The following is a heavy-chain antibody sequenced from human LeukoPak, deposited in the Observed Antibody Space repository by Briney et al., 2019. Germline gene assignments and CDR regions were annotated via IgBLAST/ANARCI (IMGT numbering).Heavy chain of an antibody. D-gene: IGHD6-13*01. CDR3: ARRPLIAAAATRYFDY. CDR1: GGSFSDYY. CDR2: INHSGST. V-gene: IGHV4-34*01. Sequence: SDTLSLTCAVYGGSFSDYYWSWIRQPPGKGPEWIGEINHSGSTNYNPSFKSRVTVSVDTSRNQVSLDLSSVTAADTAMYYCARRPLIAAAATRYFDYWGQGTLVTVSS. J-gene: IGHJ4*02.